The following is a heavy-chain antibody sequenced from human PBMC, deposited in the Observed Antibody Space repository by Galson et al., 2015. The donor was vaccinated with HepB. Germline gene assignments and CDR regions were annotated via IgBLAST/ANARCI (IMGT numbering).Heavy chain of an antibody. CDR2: FDPEDGET. D-gene: IGHD2-2*01. J-gene: IGHJ5*02. V-gene: IGHV1-24*01. Sequence: SVKVSCKVSGYTLTELSMHWVRQAPGKGLEWMGGFDPEDGETIYAQKFQGRVTMTEDTSTDTAYMELSSLRSEDTAVYYCAVVVPAAPENWFDPWGQGTLVTVSS. CDR3: AVVVPAAPENWFDP. CDR1: GYTLTELS.